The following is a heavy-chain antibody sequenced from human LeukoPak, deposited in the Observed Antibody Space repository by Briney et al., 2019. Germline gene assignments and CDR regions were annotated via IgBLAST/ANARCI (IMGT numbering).Heavy chain of an antibody. CDR3: ARWDSSAWFYDF. J-gene: IGHJ4*02. Sequence: PSETLSLTCTVSGGSISSYYWSWIRQPPGKALEWIAYIYYSGLTNYNPSLKSRVTISVDTSKNQFSLELSSVTAADTAVYYCARWDSSAWFYDFWGQGTLVTVSS. CDR2: IYYSGLT. V-gene: IGHV4-59*08. CDR1: GGSISSYY. D-gene: IGHD6-19*01.